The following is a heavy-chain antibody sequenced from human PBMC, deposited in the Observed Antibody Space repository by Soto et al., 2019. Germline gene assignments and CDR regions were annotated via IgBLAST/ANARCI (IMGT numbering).Heavy chain of an antibody. CDR2: ISGNGIAT. CDR3: AKDLSVVVVAASHGRHDNWFDP. J-gene: IGHJ5*02. D-gene: IGHD2-15*01. V-gene: IGHV3-23*01. CDR1: GFIFSDHA. Sequence: PGGSLRLSCEASGFIFSDHAMSWVRQAPGKGLEWVSAISGNGIATYYADSVKGRFTISRDNSKNTLYLQMNSLRAEDTAVYYCAKDLSVVVVAASHGRHDNWFDPWGQGTLVTVSS.